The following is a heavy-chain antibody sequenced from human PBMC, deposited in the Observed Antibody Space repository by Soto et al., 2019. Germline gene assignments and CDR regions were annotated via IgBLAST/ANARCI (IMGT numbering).Heavy chain of an antibody. CDR1: GFTFSTYP. V-gene: IGHV3-23*01. Sequence: GRPPTLSCGACGFTFSTYPMSWVRQNPGKGLEWVSAISGSGGSTYYADSVKGRFTISRDNSKNTLYLQMNSLRAEDTAVYYCAKDRWLGWTYYYDSSRPIAYWGQGTLVTVSS. J-gene: IGHJ4*02. CDR2: ISGSGGST. D-gene: IGHD3-22*01. CDR3: AKDRWLGWTYYYDSSRPIAY.